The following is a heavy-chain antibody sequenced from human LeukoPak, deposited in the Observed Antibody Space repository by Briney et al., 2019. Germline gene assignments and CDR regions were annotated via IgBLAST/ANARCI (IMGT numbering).Heavy chain of an antibody. CDR3: ATGRDPYKTGH. V-gene: IGHV4-59*03. CDR1: GGSFSPAH. D-gene: IGHD5-24*01. J-gene: IGHJ4*02. Sequence: PSETLSLTCTFSGGSFSPAHWSWIRQPPGKGLEWIGVICDNGNTDYNPSLKSRVTISVDTSKSQFSLKLSSLAAADTAVYYCATGRDPYKTGHWGQGTLVTVSS. CDR2: ICDNGNT.